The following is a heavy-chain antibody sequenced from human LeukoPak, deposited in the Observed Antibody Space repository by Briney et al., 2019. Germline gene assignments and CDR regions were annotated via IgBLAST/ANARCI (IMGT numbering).Heavy chain of an antibody. D-gene: IGHD3-3*02. CDR2: FYHSGST. CDR1: GYSISSGYY. Sequence: SETLSLTCAVSGYSISSGYYWGWIRQPPGKGLEWIGSFYHSGSTYYNPSLKSRVTISVDTSKNQFSLKLSSVTTADTAVYYCARHLSGSRDAFDIWGQGTMVTVSS. V-gene: IGHV4-38-2*01. J-gene: IGHJ3*02. CDR3: ARHLSGSRDAFDI.